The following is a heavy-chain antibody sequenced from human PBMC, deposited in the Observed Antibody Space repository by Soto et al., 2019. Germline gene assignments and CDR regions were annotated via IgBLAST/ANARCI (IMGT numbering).Heavy chain of an antibody. CDR2: VNPSGGHT. V-gene: IGHV1-46*01. D-gene: IGHD2-21*02. J-gene: IGHJ4*02. CDR1: GDTFTDYY. Sequence: QVQLVQSGAEVKKPGASVKVSCKASGDTFTDYYIHWVRQAPGQGLEWMGTVNPSGGHTTYAKHFLGRMTMTRDTSTSPLYMELTSLTSEDTAVYYCARGGHVVVVTAALDYWGQGTLVTVSS. CDR3: ARGGHVVVVTAALDY.